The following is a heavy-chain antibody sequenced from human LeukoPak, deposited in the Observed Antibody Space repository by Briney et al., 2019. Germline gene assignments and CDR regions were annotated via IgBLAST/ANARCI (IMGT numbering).Heavy chain of an antibody. Sequence: SATLSLTCTVSGDSISSSSYYWGWIRQPPGKGLEWIGYIYYSGSTNYNPSLKSRVTISVDTSTNQFSLKLSSVTAADTAVYYRARDGDVGYIDYWGQGTLVTVSS. CDR3: ARDGDVGYIDY. D-gene: IGHD2-2*02. CDR1: GDSISSSSYY. V-gene: IGHV4-61*01. CDR2: IYYSGST. J-gene: IGHJ4*02.